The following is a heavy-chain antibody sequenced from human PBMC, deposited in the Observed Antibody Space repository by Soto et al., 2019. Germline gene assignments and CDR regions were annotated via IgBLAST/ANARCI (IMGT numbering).Heavy chain of an antibody. Sequence: SVKVSCKASGGTFSSYAISWVRQAPGQGLGWMGGIIPIFGTANYAQKFQGRVTITADESTSTAYMELSSLRSEDTAVYYCARGGQLGYCSSTSCYAPFRWFDPWGQGTLVTVSS. V-gene: IGHV1-69*13. CDR3: ARGGQLGYCSSTSCYAPFRWFDP. CDR2: IIPIFGTA. J-gene: IGHJ5*02. D-gene: IGHD2-2*01. CDR1: GGTFSSYA.